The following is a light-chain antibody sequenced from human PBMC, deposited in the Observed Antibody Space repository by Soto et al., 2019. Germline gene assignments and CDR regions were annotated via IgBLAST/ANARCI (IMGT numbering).Light chain of an antibody. CDR1: SSNIGSTYD. J-gene: IGLJ1*01. Sequence: QSVLTQPPSVSGAPGQRVTISCTGSSSNIGSTYDVHWYQQLPGTAPKLLIHGNTDRPSGVPDRFSGSKSGTSASLAITGLQADDEADYYCKSYDVSMSVHQVFGTGTKLTVL. CDR3: KSYDVSMSVHQV. CDR2: GNT. V-gene: IGLV1-40*01.